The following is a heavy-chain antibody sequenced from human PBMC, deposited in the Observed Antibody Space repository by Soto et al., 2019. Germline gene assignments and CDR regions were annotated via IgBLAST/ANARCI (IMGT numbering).Heavy chain of an antibody. CDR1: GFTFSSFA. D-gene: IGHD3-10*01. V-gene: IGHV3-23*01. CDR2: ISGSGGNT. Sequence: GGSLRLSCAASGFTFSSFAMSWVRQAPGKGLEWVSGISGSGGNTYYADSVKGRFTISRDNSKNTLYLQMNSLRAEATAVYYCAKSYSGSHSNIDYWGQGTLVTVSS. J-gene: IGHJ4*02. CDR3: AKSYSGSHSNIDY.